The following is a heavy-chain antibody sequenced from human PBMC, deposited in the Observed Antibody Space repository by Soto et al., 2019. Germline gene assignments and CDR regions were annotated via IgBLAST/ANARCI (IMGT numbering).Heavy chain of an antibody. V-gene: IGHV5-51*01. CDR2: IYPGDSDT. Sequence: RGESLKISCKGSGYSFTSYWIGWVCQMPGKGLEWMGIIYPGDSDTRYSPSFQGQVTISADKSISTAYLQWSSLKASDTAMYYCARHQGYNWNDALFDYWGQGTLVTVS. D-gene: IGHD1-1*01. CDR3: ARHQGYNWNDALFDY. J-gene: IGHJ4*02. CDR1: GYSFTSYW.